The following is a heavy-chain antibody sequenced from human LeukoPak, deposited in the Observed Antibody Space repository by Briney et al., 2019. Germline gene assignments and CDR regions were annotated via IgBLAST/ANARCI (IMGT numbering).Heavy chain of an antibody. D-gene: IGHD1-14*01. CDR3: AKGCQCPSGLSSWFDP. V-gene: IGHV3-33*06. Sequence: GTSLRLSCVASGFTFSKNGMHWVRQGPGKGLELVTFIWYDGSDTYYADSVKGRFTISRDISNHIWYLQMNSLRAEDTAVYYCAKGCQCPSGLSSWFDPRGQGTLVAVSS. J-gene: IGHJ5*02. CDR2: IWYDGSDT. CDR1: GFTFSKNG.